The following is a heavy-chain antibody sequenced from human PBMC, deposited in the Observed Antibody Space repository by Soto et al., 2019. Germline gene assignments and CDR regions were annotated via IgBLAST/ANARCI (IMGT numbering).Heavy chain of an antibody. D-gene: IGHD3-16*01. CDR1: GYTFTSYD. Sequence: QVQLVQSGAEVKKPGASVKVSCKASGYTFTSYDINWVRQATGQGLEYLGWMNPNSGNTGYVQKFQGRVTMTRDTSISTAYIELSSLRSEDTAVYYCARGIKYDDYSRWFYPCVQGTLVTVSS. V-gene: IGHV1-8*01. CDR2: MNPNSGNT. J-gene: IGHJ5*02. CDR3: ARGIKYDDYSRWFYP.